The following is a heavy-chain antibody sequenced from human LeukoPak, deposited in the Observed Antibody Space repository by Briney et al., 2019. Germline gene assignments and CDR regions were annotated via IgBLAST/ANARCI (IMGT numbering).Heavy chain of an antibody. CDR1: GYTFTIYG. CDR3: ARDEPYYDTFRGRYYYYYYGMDV. Sequence: GASVKVSCKASGYTFTIYGISWVRQAPGQGLEWMGWISAYNSNTNYAQKLQGRVTMTTDTSTSTAYMELRSLRSDDTAVYNCARDEPYYDTFRGRYYYYYYGMDVWGQGTTVTVSS. V-gene: IGHV1-18*01. D-gene: IGHD3-9*01. CDR2: ISAYNSNT. J-gene: IGHJ6*02.